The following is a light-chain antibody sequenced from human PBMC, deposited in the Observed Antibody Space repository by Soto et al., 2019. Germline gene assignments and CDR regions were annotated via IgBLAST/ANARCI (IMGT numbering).Light chain of an antibody. CDR1: SSDVGGYNY. Sequence: QSVLTQPASVSGSPGQSITISCTGTSSDVGGYNYVSWYQQNPGKAPKLMIYDVSNRPSGVSNRFSGSKSGNTASLTISGLQAEYEADYYCSSFTSSTTYVFGTGTKVTVL. V-gene: IGLV2-14*03. CDR3: SSFTSSTTYV. J-gene: IGLJ1*01. CDR2: DVS.